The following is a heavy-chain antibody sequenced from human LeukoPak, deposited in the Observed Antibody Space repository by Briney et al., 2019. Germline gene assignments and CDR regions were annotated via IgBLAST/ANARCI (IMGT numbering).Heavy chain of an antibody. D-gene: IGHD2-8*01. CDR1: GYTFTSYD. Sequence: ASVKVSCKASGYTFTSYDINWVRQATGQGREWMGWMNPNSGNTGYAQKFQDRVTMTMNTSISTAYMELSSMRSEDTAVYYCARGLGVAWGQGTLVTVSS. CDR2: MNPNSGNT. J-gene: IGHJ5*02. CDR3: ARGLGVA. V-gene: IGHV1-8*01.